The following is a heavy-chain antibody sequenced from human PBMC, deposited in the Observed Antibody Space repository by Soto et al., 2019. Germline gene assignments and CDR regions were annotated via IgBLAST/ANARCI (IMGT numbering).Heavy chain of an antibody. CDR3: ESHAAVPGESDRFDY. CDR1: GDSVTSNVW. J-gene: IGHJ4*02. Sequence: SETLSLTCAVSGDSVTSNVWWSWVRQPPGKGLEWIGEAYHNGLTDYNPSLKGRVTMSVDTSKNEFSLKLTSLTAADTAIYYCESHAAVPGESDRFDYWGQGTLVTVSS. V-gene: IGHV4-4*02. CDR2: AYHNGLT. D-gene: IGHD6-19*01.